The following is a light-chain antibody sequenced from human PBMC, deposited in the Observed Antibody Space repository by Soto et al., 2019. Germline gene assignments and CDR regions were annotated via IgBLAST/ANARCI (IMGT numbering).Light chain of an antibody. V-gene: IGKV1-16*01. CDR3: QQYESFPLT. CDR1: QGINKF. J-gene: IGKJ4*01. CDR2: TAS. Sequence: DIPMTQSPSSLSASVGDSVTITCRASQGINKFLAWFQQKPGTAPKSLISTASRLQSGVPSRFSGSGSGTHFTLSINSLQPEDFATYYCQQYESFPLTFGGGTRVEIK.